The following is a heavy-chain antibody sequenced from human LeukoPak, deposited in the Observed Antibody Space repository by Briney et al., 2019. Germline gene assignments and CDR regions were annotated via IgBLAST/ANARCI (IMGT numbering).Heavy chain of an antibody. CDR2: INHSGST. J-gene: IGHJ4*02. Sequence: PSETLSLTCAVYGGSFSGYYWSWIRQPPGKGLEWIGEINHSGSTNYNPSLKSRVTISVVTSKNQFSLKLSSVTAADTAVYYCARGIPHSDSSSWYDYWGQGTLVTVSS. CDR3: ARGIPHSDSSSWYDY. V-gene: IGHV4-34*01. D-gene: IGHD6-13*01. CDR1: GGSFSGYY.